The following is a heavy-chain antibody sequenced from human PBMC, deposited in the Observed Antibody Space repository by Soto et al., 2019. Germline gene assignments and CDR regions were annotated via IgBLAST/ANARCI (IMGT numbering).Heavy chain of an antibody. CDR3: ARPNIMTGYGLDF. Sequence: QVRLQESGPRLVRPSGTLTLTCAMSGASISAGTWWTWVRQSPEKGLEWIGSIYRRGSTNYNPSLQSRVTISVDKSNEQILLRVNSVSAADTAVYYCARPNIMTGYGLDFWGPGAAVTVSS. V-gene: IGHV4-4*02. D-gene: IGHD3-9*01. CDR1: GASISAGTW. CDR2: IYRRGST. J-gene: IGHJ6*02.